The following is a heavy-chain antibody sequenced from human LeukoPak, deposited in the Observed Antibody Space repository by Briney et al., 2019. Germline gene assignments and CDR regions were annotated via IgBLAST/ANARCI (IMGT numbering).Heavy chain of an antibody. CDR2: IYYSGST. V-gene: IGHV4-39*07. J-gene: IGHJ4*02. CDR1: GGSISSSSYY. CDR3: ARENTTVTRGGEFDY. D-gene: IGHD4-17*01. Sequence: PSETLSLTCTVSGGSISSSSYYWGWIRQPPGKGLEWIGSIYYSGSTYYNPSLKSRVIISVDTSKDQFSLKLSSVTAADTAVYYCARENTTVTRGGEFDYWGQGTLVTVSS.